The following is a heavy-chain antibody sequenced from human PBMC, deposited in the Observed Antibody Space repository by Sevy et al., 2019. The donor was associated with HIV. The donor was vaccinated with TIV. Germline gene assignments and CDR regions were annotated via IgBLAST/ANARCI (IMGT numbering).Heavy chain of an antibody. V-gene: IGHV3-30*18. Sequence: GSLRLSCAASGFTFSNYGVLWVRQALGKGLEWVAFISDDGSNKYYEDSVKGRFTISRDNSKNTLFLQMNRLRAEDTAVYYCAKENIPHYYGSGSSNWGQGTLVTVSS. CDR2: ISDDGSNK. D-gene: IGHD3-10*01. CDR3: AKENIPHYYGSGSSN. J-gene: IGHJ1*01. CDR1: GFTFSNYG.